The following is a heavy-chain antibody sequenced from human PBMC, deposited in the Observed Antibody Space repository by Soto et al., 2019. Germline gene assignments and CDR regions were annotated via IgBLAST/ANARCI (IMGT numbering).Heavy chain of an antibody. CDR3: ATWHEREHAFDV. Sequence: DVQLVESGGGLIQPGESLRLSCAAVGLTISGKKYVAWIRQAPGKGLEWGSALYDVDGSFYADSVTGRFTTSSDSSKTTVSLQMNDLRPDDTAVYYCATWHEREHAFDVWGQGTTVTISS. CDR1: GLTISGKKY. J-gene: IGHJ3*01. D-gene: IGHD1-1*01. CDR2: LYDVDGS. V-gene: IGHV3-53*01.